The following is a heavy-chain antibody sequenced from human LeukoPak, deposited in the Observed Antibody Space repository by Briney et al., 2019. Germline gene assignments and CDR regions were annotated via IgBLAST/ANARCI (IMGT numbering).Heavy chain of an antibody. D-gene: IGHD3-22*01. J-gene: IGHJ4*02. CDR1: GFTVSSNY. Sequence: GWSLRLSCAAYGFTVSSNYMSWVRQAPGKGLEWVSVIYSGGSTYYADSVKGRFTISRDNSKNTLYLQMNSLRAEDTAVYYCARDSGRYYYDSSGYYYWGQGTLVTVSS. V-gene: IGHV3-66*01. CDR2: IYSGGST. CDR3: ARDSGRYYYDSSGYYY.